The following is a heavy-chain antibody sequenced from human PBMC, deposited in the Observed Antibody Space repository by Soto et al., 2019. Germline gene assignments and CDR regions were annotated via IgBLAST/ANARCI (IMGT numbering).Heavy chain of an antibody. CDR3: ASNYFDRGTGHYTDVFYFAL. J-gene: IGHJ4*02. V-gene: IGHV4-39*01. Sequence: SATLSLTCTVSGGSIISSNHYWAWIRQPPGEGLEWIGSMYHSGNTYYNPSLNSRVTISVDTSKNQFSLKLSSVTAADTALYFCASNYFDRGTGHYTDVFYFALWGQGARVTLPS. CDR2: MYHSGNT. D-gene: IGHD3-9*01. CDR1: GGSIISSNHY.